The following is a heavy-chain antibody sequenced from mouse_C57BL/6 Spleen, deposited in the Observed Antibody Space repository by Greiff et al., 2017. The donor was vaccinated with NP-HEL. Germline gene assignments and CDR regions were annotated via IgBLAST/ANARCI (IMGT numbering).Heavy chain of an antibody. D-gene: IGHD1-1*01. CDR1: GFTFSDYY. Sequence: EVMLVESEGGLVQPGSSMKLSCTASGFTFSDYYMAWVRQVPEKGLEWVANINYDGSSTYYLDSLKSRFIISRDNAKNILYLQMSSLKSEDTATYYCARDRSHYYGLDYWGQGTTLTVSS. CDR2: INYDGSST. CDR3: ARDRSHYYGLDY. J-gene: IGHJ2*01. V-gene: IGHV5-16*01.